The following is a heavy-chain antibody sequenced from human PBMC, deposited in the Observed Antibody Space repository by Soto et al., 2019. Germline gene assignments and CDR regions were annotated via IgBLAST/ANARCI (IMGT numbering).Heavy chain of an antibody. V-gene: IGHV3-66*01. Sequence: GGSLRLSCAASGFTVSSNYMSWVRQAPGKGLEWVSVIYSGASTYYADSVKGRFTISRDNSKNTLYLQMNSLRAEDTAVYYCARVPSIAAAGTRIYYYYYYYMDVWGKGTTVTVSS. CDR3: ARVPSIAAAGTRIYYYYYYYMDV. CDR2: IYSGAST. D-gene: IGHD6-13*01. CDR1: GFTVSSNY. J-gene: IGHJ6*03.